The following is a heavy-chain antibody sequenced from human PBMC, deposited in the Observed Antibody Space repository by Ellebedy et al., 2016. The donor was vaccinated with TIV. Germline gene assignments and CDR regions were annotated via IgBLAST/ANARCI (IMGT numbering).Heavy chain of an antibody. Sequence: GGSLRLSCAATGFTSSNYAMNWVRQSPGRGLEWVAVVSGRGDNTNYADSVKGRFTISRDNSESTTYLQMDSLSADDTAIYYCATGGTRWGYYYGTGGTAHFAFWGQGTLVTVSS. V-gene: IGHV3-23*01. J-gene: IGHJ4*02. CDR1: GFTSSNYA. CDR3: ATGGTRWGYYYGTGGTAHFAF. D-gene: IGHD3-10*01. CDR2: VSGRGDNT.